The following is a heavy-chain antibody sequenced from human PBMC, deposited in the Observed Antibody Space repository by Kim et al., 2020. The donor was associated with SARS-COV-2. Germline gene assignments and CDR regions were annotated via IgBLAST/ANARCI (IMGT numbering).Heavy chain of an antibody. Sequence: SVKGRLTNSRDNSKNTLYLQMNSLRAEDTAVYYCAKVMVDYGDYVGDYWGQGTLVTVSS. CDR3: AKVMVDYGDYVGDY. D-gene: IGHD4-17*01. V-gene: IGHV3-23*03. J-gene: IGHJ4*02.